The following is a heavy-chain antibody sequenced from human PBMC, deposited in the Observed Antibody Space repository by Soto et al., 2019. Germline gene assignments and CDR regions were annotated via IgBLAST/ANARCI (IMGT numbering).Heavy chain of an antibody. J-gene: IGHJ6*02. Sequence: LRLSCAASGFTFSSYAMSWVRQAPGKGLEWVSAISGSGGSTYYADSVKGRFTISRDNSKNTLYLQMNSLRAEDTAVYYCAKDQNYDSSGYPHPMDVWGQGTTVTVSS. V-gene: IGHV3-23*01. CDR1: GFTFSSYA. CDR3: AKDQNYDSSGYPHPMDV. D-gene: IGHD3-22*01. CDR2: ISGSGGST.